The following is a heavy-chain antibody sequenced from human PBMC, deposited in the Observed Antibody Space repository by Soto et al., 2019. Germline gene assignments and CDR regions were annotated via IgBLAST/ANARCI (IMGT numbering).Heavy chain of an antibody. CDR2: IRSRPNNYAT. J-gene: IGHJ4*02. CDR3: PTERDY. V-gene: IGHV3-73*02. Sequence: EVQLVESGGGLVQIGGSLTLSCATSGLNFSGSAMHWARQASGKGLEWVGRIRSRPNNYATTYAASVEGRFTIYRDDSKNTVYLQMNGLKTDDTALYYCPTERDYWGRGTLVTVSS. CDR1: GLNFSGSA.